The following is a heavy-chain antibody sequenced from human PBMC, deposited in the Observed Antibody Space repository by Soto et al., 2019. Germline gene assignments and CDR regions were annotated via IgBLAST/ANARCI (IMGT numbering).Heavy chain of an antibody. CDR2: IIPIFGTA. CDR1: GGTFSSYA. CDR3: ARNTPNGYNYYFDS. D-gene: IGHD1-1*01. J-gene: IGHJ4*02. V-gene: IGHV1-69*13. Sequence: SVKVSCKASGGTFSSYAISWVRQAPGQGLEWMGGIIPIFGTANYAQKFQGRVTITADESTSTAYMELSSLRSEDTAVYYCARNTPNGYNYYFDSWGQGTPVTVSS.